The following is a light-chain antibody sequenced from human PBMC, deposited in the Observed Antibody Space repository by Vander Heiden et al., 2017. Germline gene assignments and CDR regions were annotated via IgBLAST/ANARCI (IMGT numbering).Light chain of an antibody. CDR3: QCYDTSLSAWV. J-gene: IGLJ3*02. CDR2: GDN. V-gene: IGLV1-40*01. Sequence: QSVLTQPPSVSGAPGQRVTIPCTGSSSNIGTNCDVHWYQQLPGTAPKLLIYGDNNRPSGVPDRFSVSKSGTSASLTITGLQAEDEADYYCQCYDTSLSAWVFGGGTKLTVL. CDR1: SSNIGTNCD.